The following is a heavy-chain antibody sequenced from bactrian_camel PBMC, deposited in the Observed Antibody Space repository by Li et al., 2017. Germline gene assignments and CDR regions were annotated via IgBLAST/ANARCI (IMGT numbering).Heavy chain of an antibody. J-gene: IGHJ6*01. CDR3: AARGGGGRVGCSGGYYGDADFGR. V-gene: IGHV3S53*01. CDR2: ILSDGSR. Sequence: HVQLVESGGGSVQAGGSLRLSCAASGYTHSNNCMGWFRQGPGKEREGIAAILSDGSRTYADSVKGRFTISQDNAKNTVDLQMDSLKPEDTAMYYCAARGGGGRVGCSGGYYGDADFGRWGQGTQVTVS. D-gene: IGHD2*01. CDR1: GYTHSNNC.